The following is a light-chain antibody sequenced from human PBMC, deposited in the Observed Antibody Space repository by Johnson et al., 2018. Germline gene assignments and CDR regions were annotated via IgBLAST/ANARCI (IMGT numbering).Light chain of an antibody. CDR3: GTWDSSLSAGNV. Sequence: QSVLTQPPSVSAAPGQKVTISCSGSSSNIGNNYVSWYQQLPGTAPKLLIYDNNKRPSGIPDRFSGSKSGTSATLGITGLQTGDEADYYCGTWDSSLSAGNVFGTGTNVPVL. J-gene: IGLJ1*01. CDR2: DNN. V-gene: IGLV1-51*02. CDR1: SSNIGNNY.